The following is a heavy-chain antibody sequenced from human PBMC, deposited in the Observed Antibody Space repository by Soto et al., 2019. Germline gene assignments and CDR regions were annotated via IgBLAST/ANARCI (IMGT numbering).Heavy chain of an antibody. Sequence: AESLCLSCTASGFTISIYNWNWIRQAPGKGLEWVSSISSSSSYIYYADSVKGRFTISRDNAKNSLYLQMNSLRAEDTAVYYCARAKAAAGRGGLLPYGMDVWGQGT. CDR3: ARAKAAAGRGGLLPYGMDV. CDR1: GFTISIYN. D-gene: IGHD6-13*01. V-gene: IGHV3-21*01. CDR2: ISSSSSYI. J-gene: IGHJ6*02.